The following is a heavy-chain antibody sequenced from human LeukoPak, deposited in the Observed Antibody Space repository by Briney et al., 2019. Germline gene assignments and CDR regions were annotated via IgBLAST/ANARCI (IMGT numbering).Heavy chain of an antibody. Sequence: GGSLRLSCVASGFTFTNHWMSWVRQAPGKGLEWVAHIKQDGSEKYYVDSVKGRFTISRDNAENSLYLQMNSLTAADTAVYYCARGDPLFIAVAGTIRYYFDYWGQGTLVTVSS. J-gene: IGHJ4*02. V-gene: IGHV3-7*01. CDR2: IKQDGSEK. CDR3: ARGDPLFIAVAGTIRYYFDY. D-gene: IGHD6-19*01. CDR1: GFTFTNHW.